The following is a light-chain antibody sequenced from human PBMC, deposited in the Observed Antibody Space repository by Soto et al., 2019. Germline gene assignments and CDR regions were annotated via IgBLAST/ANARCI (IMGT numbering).Light chain of an antibody. Sequence: EIVMTQSPATLSVSPGERATLSCRASQSVSNNLAWYQQKPGQTPRLLIYGASTRATGIPVRFSGSGSGTEFTLTISSLQSEAFAVYYCQQYNNWPPVTFGQGTTLEIK. J-gene: IGKJ2*01. V-gene: IGKV3-15*01. CDR3: QQYNNWPPVT. CDR2: GAS. CDR1: QSVSNN.